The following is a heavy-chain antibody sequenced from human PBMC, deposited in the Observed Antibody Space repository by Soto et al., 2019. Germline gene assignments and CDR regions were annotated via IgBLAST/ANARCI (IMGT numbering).Heavy chain of an antibody. J-gene: IGHJ4*02. V-gene: IGHV1-69*01. CDR3: AWGGRIAATTLDH. CDR2: IVPVFGTG. Sequence: QVQLVQSGAAVKKPGSSVKVSCKSSGDSFGSYAFSWLRQAPGQGLAWMGGIVPVFGTGNSVEKFRDRITITAEDSTSTVYMELRSLRSDDTAVYYCAWGGRIAATTLDHWGQGTLVTVSS. CDR1: GDSFGSYA. D-gene: IGHD6-13*01.